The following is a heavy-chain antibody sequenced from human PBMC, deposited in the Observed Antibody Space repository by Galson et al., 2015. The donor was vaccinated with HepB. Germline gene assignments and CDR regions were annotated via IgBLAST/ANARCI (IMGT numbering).Heavy chain of an antibody. CDR2: ISYDGSNK. J-gene: IGHJ5*02. V-gene: IGHV3-30*18. D-gene: IGHD3-10*01. CDR3: AKDAPRWVTMVRGVPPEYNWFDP. Sequence: SLRLSCAASGFTFSSYGMHWVRQAPGKGLEWVAVISYDGSNKYYADSVKGRFTISRDNSKNTLYLQMNSLRAEDTAVYYCAKDAPRWVTMVRGVPPEYNWFDPWGQGTLVTVSS. CDR1: GFTFSSYG.